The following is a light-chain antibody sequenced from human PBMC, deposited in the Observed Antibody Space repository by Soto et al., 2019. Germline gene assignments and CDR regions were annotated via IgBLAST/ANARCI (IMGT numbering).Light chain of an antibody. CDR1: SNDSGGFKY. CDR3: SSYAGNNISLV. CDR2: GVT. J-gene: IGLJ1*01. Sequence: QSALTQPPSASGSPGQSVTISCSGTSNDSGGFKYVSWYQQHPGKAPKLMIYGVTERPSGVPDRFSGSKSGNTASLTVSGLQADDEADYYCSSYAGNNISLVFGTGTKLTVL. V-gene: IGLV2-8*01.